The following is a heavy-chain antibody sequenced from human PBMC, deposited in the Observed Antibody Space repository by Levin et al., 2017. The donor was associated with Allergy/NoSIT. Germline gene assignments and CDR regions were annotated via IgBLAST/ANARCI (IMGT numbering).Heavy chain of an antibody. D-gene: IGHD6-19*01. CDR2: IIPIFGTA. CDR1: GGTFSSYA. Sequence: KISCKASGGTFSSYAISWVRQAPGQGLEWMGGIIPIFGTANYAQKFQGRVTITADESTSTAYMELSSLRSEDTAVYYCARSYSSGWYTSHNWFDPWGQGTLVTVSS. J-gene: IGHJ5*02. CDR3: ARSYSSGWYTSHNWFDP. V-gene: IGHV1-69*01.